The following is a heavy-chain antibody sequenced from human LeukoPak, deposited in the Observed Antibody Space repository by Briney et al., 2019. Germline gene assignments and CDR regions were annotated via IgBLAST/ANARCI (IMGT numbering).Heavy chain of an antibody. CDR1: GYTFTSYE. D-gene: IGHD1-7*01. CDR3: ARVPYNWNYEGAYYFDY. Sequence: ASVKVSCKASGYTFTSYEINWVRQATGQGLEWMGWMNPNSGNTGYAQKFQGRVTMTRNTSISTAYMELSSLRSEDTAVYYCARVPYNWNYEGAYYFDYWGQGTLVTVSS. V-gene: IGHV1-8*01. CDR2: MNPNSGNT. J-gene: IGHJ4*02.